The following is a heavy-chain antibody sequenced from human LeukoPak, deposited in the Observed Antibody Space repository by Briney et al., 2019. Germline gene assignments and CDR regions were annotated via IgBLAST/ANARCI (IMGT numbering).Heavy chain of an antibody. V-gene: IGHV4-61*02. CDR2: IYTSGST. CDR3: ARDLSIGYSDY. CDR1: GGSISSGSYY. D-gene: IGHD3-22*01. J-gene: IGHJ4*02. Sequence: SQTLSLTCTVSGGSISSGSYYWSWIRQPAGKGLEWIGRIYTSGSTNYNPSLKSRVTISVDTSRYQFSLRLSSVTAADTAIYYCARDLSIGYSDYWGQGTLVTVSS.